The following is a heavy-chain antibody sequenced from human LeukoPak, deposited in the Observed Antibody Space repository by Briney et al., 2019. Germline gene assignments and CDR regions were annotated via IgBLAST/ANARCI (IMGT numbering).Heavy chain of an antibody. D-gene: IGHD6-19*01. V-gene: IGHV3-30*03. Sequence: GRSLRLSCAASGFTFSNFGMHWVRQAPGKGLEWVAVISYDGKNEYYTDSVKGRFTISRDNAKNTLYLQMNSLRVEDTAVYYCVRDSRIAVAGTGFDYWGQGTLVTVSS. CDR1: GFTFSNFG. CDR2: ISYDGKNE. J-gene: IGHJ4*02. CDR3: VRDSRIAVAGTGFDY.